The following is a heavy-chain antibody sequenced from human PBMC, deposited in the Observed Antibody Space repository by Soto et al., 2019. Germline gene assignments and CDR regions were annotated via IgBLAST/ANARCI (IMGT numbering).Heavy chain of an antibody. D-gene: IGHD3-10*01. Sequence: LSLTCAASGFTFSDYYMSWIRQAPGKGLEWVSYISSSGSTIYYADSVKGRFTISRDNAKNSLYLQMNSLRAEDTAVYYCARGGWFGESHFDYWGQGTLVTVSS. CDR3: ARGGWFGESHFDY. J-gene: IGHJ4*02. V-gene: IGHV3-11*01. CDR2: ISSSGSTI. CDR1: GFTFSDYY.